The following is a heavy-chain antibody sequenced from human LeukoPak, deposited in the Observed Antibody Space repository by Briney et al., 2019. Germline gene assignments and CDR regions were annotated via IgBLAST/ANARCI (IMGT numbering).Heavy chain of an antibody. D-gene: IGHD5-24*01. CDR1: GFTFSSYS. V-gene: IGHV3-48*01. J-gene: IGHJ3*02. Sequence: PGGSLRLSCAASGFTFSSYSMNWVRQAPEKGLEWVSYISSSSSTIYYADSVKGRFTISRDNAKNSLYLQMNSLRAEDTAVYYCAYVEMATIDAFDIWGQGTMVTVSS. CDR2: ISSSSSTI. CDR3: AYVEMATIDAFDI.